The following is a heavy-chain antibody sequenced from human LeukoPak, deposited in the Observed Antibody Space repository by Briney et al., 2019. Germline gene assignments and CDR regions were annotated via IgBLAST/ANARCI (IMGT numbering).Heavy chain of an antibody. J-gene: IGHJ5*01. Sequence: GGSLRLSCAASGFTFGSYAISWVRQAPGKGLEWVSAINGSGGSTYYADSVKGRFTISRDNSKNTLFLQLASLRAEDTAVYYCTRELLSLHQGLDSWGQGTLVTVSS. D-gene: IGHD2/OR15-2a*01. CDR3: TRELLSLHQGLDS. V-gene: IGHV3-23*01. CDR2: INGSGGST. CDR1: GFTFGSYA.